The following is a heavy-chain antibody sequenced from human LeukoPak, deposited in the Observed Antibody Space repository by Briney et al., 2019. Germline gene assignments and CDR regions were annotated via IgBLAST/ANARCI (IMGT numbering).Heavy chain of an antibody. J-gene: IGHJ4*02. D-gene: IGHD3-22*01. CDR2: IYTSGST. CDR3: ARDKYYYDSSGSQPFDY. Sequence: SETLSLTCTVSGGSISSYYWSWIRQPAGKGLEWIGRIYTSGSTNYNPSLKSRVTMSVDTPKNQFSLKLSSVTAADTAVYYCARDKYYYDSSGSQPFDYWGQGTLVTVSS. V-gene: IGHV4-4*07. CDR1: GGSISSYY.